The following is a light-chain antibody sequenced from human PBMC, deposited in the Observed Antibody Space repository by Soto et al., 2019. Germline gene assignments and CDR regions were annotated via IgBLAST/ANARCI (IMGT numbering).Light chain of an antibody. Sequence: LTQPASVSGSPGQSITISCTGTSSDVGGYNYVSWYQQHPGKAPKLMIYAVSNRPSGVSNRFSSSKSGNTATLTISGLQAEDEADYYCCSYTVSGTYVFGTGTKVTVL. V-gene: IGLV2-14*01. CDR1: SSDVGGYNY. J-gene: IGLJ1*01. CDR2: AVS. CDR3: CSYTVSGTYV.